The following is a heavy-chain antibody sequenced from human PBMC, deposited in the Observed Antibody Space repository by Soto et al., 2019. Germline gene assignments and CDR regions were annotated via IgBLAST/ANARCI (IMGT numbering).Heavy chain of an antibody. Sequence: EVQLVESGGGLVQPGGSLRLSCAASGFTFSYYWMHWVRQSPGKGLLWVSHIHSDEISTTYADSVKGRFTISRDNANNTLSLQMNSLRAEDTSIYYCVRGDRGGFDLWGQGTMVIVSS. J-gene: IGHJ3*01. CDR1: GFTFSYYW. V-gene: IGHV3-74*03. CDR2: IHSDEIST. CDR3: VRGDRGGFDL. D-gene: IGHD2-15*01.